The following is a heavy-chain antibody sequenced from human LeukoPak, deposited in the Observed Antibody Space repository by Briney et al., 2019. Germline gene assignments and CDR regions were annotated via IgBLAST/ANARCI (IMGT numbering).Heavy chain of an antibody. D-gene: IGHD3-10*01. Sequence: GASVNVSCKTSGYTFTDYDITWVRQAPGQGLEWMGRVSPYNGNTYYSQRFQDRVTITKDTSTGTAYMDLRNLRTDDTAMYYCARNGRVRRVVKDLFEYWGQGTLVAVSS. CDR3: ARNGRVRRVVKDLFEY. J-gene: IGHJ4*02. CDR2: VSPYNGNT. CDR1: GYTFTDYD. V-gene: IGHV1-18*01.